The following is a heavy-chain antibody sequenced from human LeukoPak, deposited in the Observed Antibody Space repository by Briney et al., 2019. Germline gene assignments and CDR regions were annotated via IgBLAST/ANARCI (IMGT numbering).Heavy chain of an antibody. CDR3: ARAGGGNSDWYFDL. Sequence: ASVKVSCKASGYTFTGYYMHWVRQAPGQGLEWMGWISPNSGGTNYAQKFQGRVTMTRDTSISTAYMELSSLRSEDTAVYYCARAGGGNSDWYFDLWGRGTLVTVSS. CDR1: GYTFTGYY. CDR2: ISPNSGGT. D-gene: IGHD4-23*01. J-gene: IGHJ2*01. V-gene: IGHV1-2*02.